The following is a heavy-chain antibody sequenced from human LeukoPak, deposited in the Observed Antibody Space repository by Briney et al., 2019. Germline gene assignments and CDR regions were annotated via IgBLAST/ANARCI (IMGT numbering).Heavy chain of an antibody. CDR1: GYTFTGYY. V-gene: IGHV1-2*02. CDR2: INPNSGGT. CDR3: ARRCSGGSCYDAFDI. J-gene: IGHJ3*02. Sequence: GASVKVSCKASGYTFTGYYMHWVRQAPGQGLEWMGWINPNSGGTNYAQKFQGRVTMTRDTSISTAYMELSRLRSDDTAVYYCARRCSGGSCYDAFDIWGQGTMVTVSS. D-gene: IGHD2-15*01.